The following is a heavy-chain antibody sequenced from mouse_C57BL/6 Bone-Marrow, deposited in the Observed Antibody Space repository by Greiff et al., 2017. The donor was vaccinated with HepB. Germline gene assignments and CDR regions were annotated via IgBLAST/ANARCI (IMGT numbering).Heavy chain of an antibody. CDR1: GYTFTSYW. CDR3: PRSGATVVAPIAY. D-gene: IGHD1-1*01. V-gene: IGHV1-64*01. CDR2: IHPNSGST. Sequence: QVQLQQPGAELVKPGASVKLSCKASGYTFTSYWMHWVKQRPGQGLEWIGMIHPNSGSTNYNEKFKSKATLTVDKSSSTAYMQLSSLTSEDSAVYYCPRSGATVVAPIAYWGQGTLVTVSA. J-gene: IGHJ3*01.